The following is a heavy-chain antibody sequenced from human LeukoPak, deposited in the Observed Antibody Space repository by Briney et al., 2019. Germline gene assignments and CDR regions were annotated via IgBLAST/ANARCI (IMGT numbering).Heavy chain of an antibody. J-gene: IGHJ3*02. V-gene: IGHV1-2*02. D-gene: IGHD3-22*01. Sequence: ASVKVSCQASGYTFTDYYMHWVRQAPGQGLEWMGWINPNSGGTYYAQKFQGRVTMTWDRSTTSTYMELSSLRSDDAAMYFCARDRRRITMVVDIWGQGTMVTVSS. CDR3: ARDRRRITMVVDI. CDR1: GYTFTDYY. CDR2: INPNSGGT.